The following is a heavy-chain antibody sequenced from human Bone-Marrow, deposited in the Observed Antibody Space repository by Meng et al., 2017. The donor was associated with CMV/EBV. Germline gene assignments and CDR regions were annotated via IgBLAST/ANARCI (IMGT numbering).Heavy chain of an antibody. V-gene: IGHV1-69*12. D-gene: IGHD2-8*02. J-gene: IGHJ5*02. CDR1: GGPFSSYA. CDR3: ARGEGLLGDWFDP. CDR2: IIPIFGTA. Sequence: QARLVQSGAWGKGPGASVKVSCKASGGPFSSYAISWVRQAPGQGLEWMGGIIPIFGTANYAQKFQGRVTITADESTSTAYMELSSLRSEDTAVYYCARGEGLLGDWFDPWGQGTLVTVSS.